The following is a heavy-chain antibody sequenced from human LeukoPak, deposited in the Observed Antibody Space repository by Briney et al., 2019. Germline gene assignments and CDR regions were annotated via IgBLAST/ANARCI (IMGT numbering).Heavy chain of an antibody. CDR2: IKSKTDGGTT. CDR3: ATEGYSYGYSFDY. J-gene: IGHJ4*02. D-gene: IGHD5-18*01. CDR1: AFTFSNAW. Sequence: VGLLRFTRAASAFTFSNAWMSWVRQAPRTGLEWVGRIKSKTDGGTTDYAAAVKGRFTISRDESKNTLYLQMNSLKNEDTAVYYCATEGYSYGYSFDYWGEGTLVTVSS. V-gene: IGHV3-15*01.